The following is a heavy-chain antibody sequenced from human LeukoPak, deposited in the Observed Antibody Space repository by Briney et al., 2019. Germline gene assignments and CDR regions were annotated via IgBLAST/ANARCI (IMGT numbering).Heavy chain of an antibody. D-gene: IGHD2-2*01. CDR1: GGSFSGYY. J-gene: IGHJ5*02. V-gene: IGHV4-34*01. CDR3: AREVVPAGRGWFDP. CDR2: INHSGST. Sequence: SETLSLTCAVYGGSFSGYYWSWIRQPPGKGLEWIGEINHSGSTNYNPSLKSRVTISVDTSKNQFSLKLSSVTAADTAVYYCAREVVPAGRGWFDPWGQGTLVTVSS.